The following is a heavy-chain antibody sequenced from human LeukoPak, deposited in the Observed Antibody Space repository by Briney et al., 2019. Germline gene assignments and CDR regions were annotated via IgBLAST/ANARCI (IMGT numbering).Heavy chain of an antibody. CDR3: ARAVWGITMVRGVLDY. Sequence: ASVKVSCTASGYTFTSYGISWVRQAPGQGLEWMGWINAGDGNTKYSQKFQGRVTITRDTSASTAYMELSSLRSEDTAVYYCARAVWGITMVRGVLDYWGQGTLVTVSS. D-gene: IGHD3-10*01. CDR1: GYTFTSYG. J-gene: IGHJ4*02. CDR2: INAGDGNT. V-gene: IGHV1-3*01.